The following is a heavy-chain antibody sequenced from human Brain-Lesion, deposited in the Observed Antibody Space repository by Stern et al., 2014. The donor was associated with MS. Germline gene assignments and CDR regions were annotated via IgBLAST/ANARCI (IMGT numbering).Heavy chain of an antibody. CDR2: IFNSGST. Sequence: QVQLQQSGPGLVKPSQTLSLSCTVSGGSISSGGYYWSWIRQPAGKGLEWIGRIFNSGSTSYNPSLKSRATISIETAKKPFHHRLNSITAADTAVYYCARGRVVPGFQYYATDVWGQGTTVIVSS. D-gene: IGHD2-2*01. J-gene: IGHJ6*02. V-gene: IGHV4-61*02. CDR3: ARGRVVPGFQYYATDV. CDR1: GGSISSGGYY.